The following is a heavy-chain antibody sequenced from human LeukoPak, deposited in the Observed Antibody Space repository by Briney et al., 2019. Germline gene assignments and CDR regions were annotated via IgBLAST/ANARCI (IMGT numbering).Heavy chain of an antibody. Sequence: ETLSLTCTVSGGSISTYYWSWVRQAPGKGLEWVSGINWNGGSTGYADSVKGRFTISRDNAKNSLYLQMNSLRAEDTALYYCARWFGYYDSSGYFDAFDIWGQGTMVTVSS. J-gene: IGHJ3*02. D-gene: IGHD3-22*01. CDR1: GGSISTYY. CDR3: ARWFGYYDSSGYFDAFDI. V-gene: IGHV3-20*04. CDR2: INWNGGST.